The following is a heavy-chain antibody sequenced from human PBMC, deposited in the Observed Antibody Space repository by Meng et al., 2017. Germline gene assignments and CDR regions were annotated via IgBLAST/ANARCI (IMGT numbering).Heavy chain of an antibody. D-gene: IGHD6-19*01. CDR2: INAGNSDT. V-gene: IGHV1-3*01. CDR3: ARAIAVSGTGRFDY. Sequence: QVQLVQSGEWVKKPWASVKVSCKASGYTFTTYAIHWVRQAPGQRLEWMGWINAGNSDTKYSQKLQGRVTITRDTSASTVYMEVSSLRSEDTGVYYCARAIAVSGTGRFDYWGQGTLVTVSS. J-gene: IGHJ4*02. CDR1: GYTFTTYA.